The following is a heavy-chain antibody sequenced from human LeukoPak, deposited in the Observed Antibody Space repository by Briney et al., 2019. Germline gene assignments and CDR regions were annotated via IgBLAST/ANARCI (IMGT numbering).Heavy chain of an antibody. Sequence: GGSLRLSCAASGFTFSTYEMNWVRQAPGKGLEWVSYISSSGSTIYYADSVKGRFTSSRDNSKNTVYLQMNNLRGEDTAVYYCATTWVGGMDVWGQGTTVTVSS. CDR2: ISSSGSTI. D-gene: IGHD7-27*01. V-gene: IGHV3-48*03. CDR3: ATTWVGGMDV. J-gene: IGHJ6*02. CDR1: GFTFSTYE.